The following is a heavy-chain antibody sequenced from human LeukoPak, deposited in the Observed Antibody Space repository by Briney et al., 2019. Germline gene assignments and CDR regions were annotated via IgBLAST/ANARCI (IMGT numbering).Heavy chain of an antibody. CDR1: GFTLSDYS. J-gene: IGHJ4*02. CDR2: LTSGGASA. CDR3: ASSLNTVMVSPYYLEY. V-gene: IGHV3-11*04. Sequence: GGSLRLSCAASGFTLSDYSMTWVRQAPGQGLEWISFLTSGGASAFYADSVRGRFPVSRDDARNTLSLYINTLRADDTAVYYRASSLNTVMVSPYYLEYWGPGTLVTVSS. D-gene: IGHD5-18*01.